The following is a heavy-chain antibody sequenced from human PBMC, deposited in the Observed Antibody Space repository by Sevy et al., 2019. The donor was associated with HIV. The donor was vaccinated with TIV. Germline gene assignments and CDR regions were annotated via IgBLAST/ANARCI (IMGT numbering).Heavy chain of an antibody. V-gene: IGHV3-33*01. CDR3: ARAEGRRYFDPSGWFDP. CDR1: GFNLRNYG. CDR2: IWYDGSNK. J-gene: IGHJ5*02. D-gene: IGHD3-9*01. Sequence: GGSLRLSCAASGFNLRNYGMHWVRQAPGKGLEWVAVIWYDGSNKYYGGSVKGRFTISRDNSKNTVYLQMNSLRAEDTALYYCARAEGRRYFDPSGWFDPWGQGTLVTVSS.